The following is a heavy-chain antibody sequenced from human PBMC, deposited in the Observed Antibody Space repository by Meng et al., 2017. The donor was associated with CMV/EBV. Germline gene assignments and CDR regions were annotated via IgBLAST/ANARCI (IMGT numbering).Heavy chain of an antibody. Sequence: GESLKISCAASGFTFSSYAMHWVRQAPGKGLEWVAVISYDGSNKYYADSVKGRFTISRDNSKNTLYLQMNSLRAEDTAVYYCARNIAARTYYYYYYGMDVWGQRTTVTVSS. CDR3: ARNIAARTYYYYYYGMDV. J-gene: IGHJ6*02. D-gene: IGHD6-6*01. V-gene: IGHV3-30*04. CDR1: GFTFSSYA. CDR2: ISYDGSNK.